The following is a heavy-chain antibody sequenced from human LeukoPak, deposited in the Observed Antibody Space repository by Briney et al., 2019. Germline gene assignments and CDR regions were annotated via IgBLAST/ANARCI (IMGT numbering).Heavy chain of an antibody. Sequence: GGSLRLSCAASGFTFSSYSMNWVRQAPGKGLEWVSYISSSSSTIYYADSVKGRFTISRDNAKNSLYLQMNSLKASDTAMYYCARLWAAAGTLKGYYFYYYMDVWGKGTTVTVSS. CDR1: GFTFSSYS. CDR3: ARLWAAAGTLKGYYFYYYMDV. D-gene: IGHD6-13*01. V-gene: IGHV3-48*01. CDR2: ISSSSSTI. J-gene: IGHJ6*03.